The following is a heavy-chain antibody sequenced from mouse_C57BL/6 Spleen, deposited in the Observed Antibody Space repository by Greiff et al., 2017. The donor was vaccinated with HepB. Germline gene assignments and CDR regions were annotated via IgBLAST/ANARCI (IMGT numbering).Heavy chain of an antibody. D-gene: IGHD1-1*01. CDR2: IDPEDGDT. V-gene: IGHV14-1*01. CDR3: TTTTVVATGYFDV. J-gene: IGHJ1*03. Sequence: VQLKESGAELVRPGASVKLSCTASGFNIKDYYMHWVKQRPEQGLEWIGRIDPEDGDTEYAPKFQGKATMTADTSSNTAYLQLSSLTSEDTAVYYCTTTTVVATGYFDVWGTGTTVTVSS. CDR1: GFNIKDYY.